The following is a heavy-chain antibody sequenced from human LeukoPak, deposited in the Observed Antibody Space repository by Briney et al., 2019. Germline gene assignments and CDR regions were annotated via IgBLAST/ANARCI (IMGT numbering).Heavy chain of an antibody. CDR2: ISSSSTI. D-gene: IGHD3-22*01. CDR3: AKLEYYFDSTGYFDY. CDR1: GFTFSSYS. V-gene: IGHV3-48*01. Sequence: GGSLRLSCAASGFTFSSYSMNWVRQAPGKGLEWVSYISSSSTIYYADSVKGRFTISRDNAKNSLYLQMNSLRAEDTALYYCAKLEYYFDSTGYFDYWGQGTLVTVSS. J-gene: IGHJ4*02.